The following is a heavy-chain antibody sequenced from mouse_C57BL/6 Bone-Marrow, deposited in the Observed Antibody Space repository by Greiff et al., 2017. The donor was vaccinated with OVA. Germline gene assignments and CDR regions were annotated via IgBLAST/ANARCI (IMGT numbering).Heavy chain of an antibody. CDR3: AIGGRQGAMGY. J-gene: IGHJ4*01. D-gene: IGHD3-1*01. CDR2: IEPNSGGT. V-gene: IGHV1-72*01. Sequence: VQLQQSGAELVKPGASVKLSCKASGYTFTSYWMHWVKQRPGRGLEWIGRIEPNSGGTKYNEKFKSKATLTVDKPSSTAYMQLSSLTSEDSAVYYCAIGGRQGAMGYWGQGTSVTVSS. CDR1: GYTFTSYW.